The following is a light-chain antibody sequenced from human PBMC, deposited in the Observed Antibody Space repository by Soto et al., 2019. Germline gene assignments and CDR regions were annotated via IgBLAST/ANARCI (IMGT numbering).Light chain of an antibody. J-gene: IGLJ3*02. CDR2: SIN. Sequence: QTVVTQEPSLTVSPGGTVTLTCASSTGAVTSGYYPNWFQQKPGQAPRALIYSINNKHSWTPARFSGSLLGGQAALTLSGVQPEDEAEYYCLLYYGGAWVFGGGTKVTVL. CDR3: LLYYGGAWV. CDR1: TGAVTSGYY. V-gene: IGLV7-43*01.